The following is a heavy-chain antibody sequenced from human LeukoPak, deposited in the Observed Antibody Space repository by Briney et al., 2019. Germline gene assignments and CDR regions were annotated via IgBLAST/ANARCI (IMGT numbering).Heavy chain of an antibody. V-gene: IGHV1-2*02. Sequence: ASVKVSCKASGYTFTGYYMHWVRQAPGQGLEWMGWINPNCGGTNYAQKFQGRVTMTRDTSISTAYMELSRLRYDDTAVYYCARGSPTTVIPYYYYFMDVWGKGTTVTVSS. CDR2: INPNCGGT. J-gene: IGHJ6*03. CDR3: ARGSPTTVIPYYYYFMDV. D-gene: IGHD4-17*01. CDR1: GYTFTGYY.